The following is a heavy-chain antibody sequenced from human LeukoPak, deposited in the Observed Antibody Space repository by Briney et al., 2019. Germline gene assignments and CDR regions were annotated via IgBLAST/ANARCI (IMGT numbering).Heavy chain of an antibody. V-gene: IGHV3-23*01. J-gene: IGHJ6*02. CDR1: GIIFSSFA. Sequence: PGGSLRLSCAASGIIFSSFAMTWVRQAPGKGLEWVSAISGSGGSTYYADSVKGRFTISRDNSKNTLYLQMNSLRAEDTAVYYCAGRSTHYYGMDVWGQGTTVTVSS. D-gene: IGHD2-2*01. CDR3: AGRSTHYYGMDV. CDR2: ISGSGGST.